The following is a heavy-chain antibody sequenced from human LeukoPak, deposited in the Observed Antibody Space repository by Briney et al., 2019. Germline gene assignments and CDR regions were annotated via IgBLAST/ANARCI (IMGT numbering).Heavy chain of an antibody. CDR1: GYSFTSYW. Sequence: GESLKISCKGSGYSFTSYWISWVRQMPGKGLEWMGKIDPSDSYTNYSPSFQGHVTISADKSISTAYLQWGSLKASDTAMYFCARRGQHLDPAGMDVWGQGTTVTVSS. D-gene: IGHD6-13*01. V-gene: IGHV5-10-1*01. J-gene: IGHJ6*02. CDR2: IDPSDSYT. CDR3: ARRGQHLDPAGMDV.